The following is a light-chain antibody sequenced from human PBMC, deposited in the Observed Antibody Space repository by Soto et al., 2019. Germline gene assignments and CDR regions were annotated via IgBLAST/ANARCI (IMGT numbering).Light chain of an antibody. CDR1: QSISTS. CDR2: DAS. J-gene: IGKJ2*01. CDR3: LQTYTVPRT. V-gene: IGKV1-39*01. Sequence: DTQMTQSPSSLSSSVGDRVPITCRASQSISTSLCWFQQKPGRAPKLLISDASTLQSGVPSRFSGSGFGTDFTLTISSLQPEDFAAYYCLQTYTVPRTFGQGTNLDIK.